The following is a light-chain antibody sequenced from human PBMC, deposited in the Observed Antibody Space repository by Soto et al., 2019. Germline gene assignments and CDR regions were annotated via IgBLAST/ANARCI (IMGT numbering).Light chain of an antibody. J-gene: IGKJ1*01. CDR1: QSISTW. Sequence: DIQMTQSPSTLPASVGDRVTITCRASQSISTWLAWYQQKPGKAPNLLIYKASYLASGVPSRFSCGGSGTEFTLTISSLQPDDFATYYCQQYSSYWTFGQGTKVDIK. CDR3: QQYSSYWT. CDR2: KAS. V-gene: IGKV1-5*03.